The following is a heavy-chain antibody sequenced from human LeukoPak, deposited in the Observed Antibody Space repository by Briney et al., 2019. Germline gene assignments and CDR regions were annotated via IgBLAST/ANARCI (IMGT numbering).Heavy chain of an antibody. J-gene: IGHJ3*02. CDR3: VKQYSSGWYGYDAFDI. CDR2: ISGNGGST. V-gene: IGHV3-64D*06. D-gene: IGHD6-19*01. CDR1: GFPFSSYA. Sequence: PGGSLRLSCSASGFPFSSYAMHWVRQAPGKGLEYVSSISGNGGSTFYADSVKGRFTFSRDNSKNTLYLQMSSLRAEDTAVYYCVKQYSSGWYGYDAFDIWGRGTMVTVSS.